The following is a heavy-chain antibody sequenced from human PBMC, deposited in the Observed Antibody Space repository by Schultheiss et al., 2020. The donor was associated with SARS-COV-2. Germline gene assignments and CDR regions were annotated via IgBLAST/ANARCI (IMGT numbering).Heavy chain of an antibody. Sequence: GGSLRLSCAASGFTFSSYGMHWVRQAPGKGLEWVAVIWYDGSNKYYADSVKGRFTISRDNSKNTLYLQMNSLRAEDTAVYYCARDLAGGYDTFDYWGQGTLVTVSS. CDR3: ARDLAGGYDTFDY. CDR2: IWYDGSNK. J-gene: IGHJ4*02. CDR1: GFTFSSYG. D-gene: IGHD5-12*01. V-gene: IGHV3-30*19.